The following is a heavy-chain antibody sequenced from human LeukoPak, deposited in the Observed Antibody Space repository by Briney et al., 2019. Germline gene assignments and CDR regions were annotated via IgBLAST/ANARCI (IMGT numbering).Heavy chain of an antibody. CDR1: GGSISSYY. V-gene: IGHV4-59*12. Sequence: SETLSLTCTVSGGSISSYYWSWIRQPPGKGLEWVGEIYHSGSTNYNPSLKSRVTISVDKSKNQFSLKLSSVTAADTAVYYCARARSSWLDYWGQGTLVTVSS. CDR2: IYHSGST. CDR3: ARARSSWLDY. D-gene: IGHD6-13*01. J-gene: IGHJ4*02.